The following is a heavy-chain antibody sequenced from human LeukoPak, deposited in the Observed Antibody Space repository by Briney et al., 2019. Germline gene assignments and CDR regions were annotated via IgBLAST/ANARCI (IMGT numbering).Heavy chain of an antibody. CDR2: ISAYNGNT. CDR1: GYTFTSYG. V-gene: IGHV1-18*01. CDR3: ARDRYYDSSVDVFDI. Sequence: ASVKVSCKASGYTFTSYGISWVRQAPGQGLEWMGWISAYNGNTNYAQKLQGRVTMTTDTSTSTAYMELRSLRSDDTAVYYCARDRYYDSSVDVFDIWGKGKMVTVFS. J-gene: IGHJ3*02. D-gene: IGHD3-22*01.